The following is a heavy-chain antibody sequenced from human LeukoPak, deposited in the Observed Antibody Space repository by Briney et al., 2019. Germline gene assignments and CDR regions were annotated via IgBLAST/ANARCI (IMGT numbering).Heavy chain of an antibody. V-gene: IGHV4-39*01. CDR3: ASLVLRFLEWSLPIDY. D-gene: IGHD3-3*01. J-gene: IGHJ4*02. CDR1: GGSISSSSYY. CDR2: IYYSGST. Sequence: SETLSLTCTVSGGSISSSSYYWGWIRQPPGKGLEWIGSIYYSGSTYYNPSLKSRVTISVDTPKNQFSLKLSSVTAADTAVYYCASLVLRFLEWSLPIDYWGQGTLVTVSS.